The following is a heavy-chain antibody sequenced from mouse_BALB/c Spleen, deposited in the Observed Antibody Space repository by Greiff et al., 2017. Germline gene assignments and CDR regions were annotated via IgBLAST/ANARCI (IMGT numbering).Heavy chain of an antibody. CDR2: IYPGSGST. J-gene: IGHJ3*01. CDR1: GYNFTSYW. D-gene: IGHD1-2*01. CDR3: AANYYGYWFAY. Sequence: QVQLKQPGAELVKPGTSVKLSCKASGYNFTSYWINWVKLRPGQGLEWIGDIYPGSGSTNYNEKFKSKATLTVDTSSSTAYMQLSSLASEDSALYYCAANYYGYWFAYWGQGTLVTVSA. V-gene: IGHV1-55*01.